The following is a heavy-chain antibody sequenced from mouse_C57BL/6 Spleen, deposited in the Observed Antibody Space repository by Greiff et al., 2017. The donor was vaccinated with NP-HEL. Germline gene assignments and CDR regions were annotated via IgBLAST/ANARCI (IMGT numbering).Heavy chain of an antibody. V-gene: IGHV1-64*01. CDR3: ARRTTVYFDY. CDR2: IHPNSGST. Sequence: QVQLQQPGAELVKPGASVKLSCKASGYTFTSYWLHWVKQRPGQGLEWIGMIHPNSGSTNYNEKFKSKATLTVDKSSSTAYMQLSSLTSEDSAVYYCARRTTVYFDYWGQGTTLTVSS. J-gene: IGHJ2*01. CDR1: GYTFTSYW. D-gene: IGHD1-1*01.